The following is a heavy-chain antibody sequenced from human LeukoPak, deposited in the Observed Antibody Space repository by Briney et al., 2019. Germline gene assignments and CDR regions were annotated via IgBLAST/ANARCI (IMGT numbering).Heavy chain of an antibody. J-gene: IGHJ4*02. CDR3: ARDTRFREPGLDY. D-gene: IGHD3-10*01. CDR1: GGSISSYY. Sequence: SETLSLTCTVSGGSISSYYWSWIRQPPGKGLEWIGYIYYSGNTYYNWSLKSRVTISVDTSKNQFSLKLTSVTAADTAVYYCARDTRFREPGLDYWGQGTLVTVSS. V-gene: IGHV4-59*12. CDR2: IYYSGNT.